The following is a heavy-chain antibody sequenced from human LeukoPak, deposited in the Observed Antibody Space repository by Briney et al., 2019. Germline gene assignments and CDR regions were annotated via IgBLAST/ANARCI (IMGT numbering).Heavy chain of an antibody. D-gene: IGHD3-16*01. CDR2: ISGSGGST. Sequence: GGSLRLSCAASGFTFSSYAMSWVRQAPGKGLEWVSAISGSGGSTYYADSVKGRFTISRDNSKNTLYLQMNSLRAEDTAVYYCAKAMTTFSYYYYYGMDVWGQGTTVTVSS. CDR1: GFTFSSYA. CDR3: AKAMTTFSYYYYYGMDV. J-gene: IGHJ6*02. V-gene: IGHV3-23*01.